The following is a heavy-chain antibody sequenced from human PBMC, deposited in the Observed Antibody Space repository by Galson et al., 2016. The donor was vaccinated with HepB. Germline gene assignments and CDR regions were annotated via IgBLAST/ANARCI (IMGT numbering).Heavy chain of an antibody. D-gene: IGHD6-19*01. V-gene: IGHV3-74*01. J-gene: IGHJ4*02. CDR2: INIDGKTT. Sequence: SLRLSCAATGLTFSSYWMHWVRQAPGKGLMWVSHINIDGKTTNYADSVKGRFTISRDNAKSTVFLEMNSLRADDTAVYYCVRSGGWPDFWGQGTLVTVSS. CDR3: VRSGGWPDF. CDR1: GLTFSSYW.